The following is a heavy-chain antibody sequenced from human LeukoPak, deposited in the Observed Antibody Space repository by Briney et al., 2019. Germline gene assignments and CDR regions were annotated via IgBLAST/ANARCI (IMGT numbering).Heavy chain of an antibody. Sequence: ASVKVSCKASGGTFSSYTISWVRQAPGQELEWMGRIIPILGIANYAQKFQGRVTITADKSTSTAYMELSSLRSEDTAVYYCARDWGSRGEYWFDPWGQGTLVTVSS. V-gene: IGHV1-69*04. D-gene: IGHD3-16*01. J-gene: IGHJ5*02. CDR1: GGTFSSYT. CDR2: IIPILGIA. CDR3: ARDWGSRGEYWFDP.